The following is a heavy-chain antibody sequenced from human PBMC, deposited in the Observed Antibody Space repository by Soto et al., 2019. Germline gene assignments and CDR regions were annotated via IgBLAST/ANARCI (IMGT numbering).Heavy chain of an antibody. Sequence: QVQLVESGGGVVQPGRSPRLSCAASGFTFSSYAMHWVRQAPGKGLEWVAVISYDGSNKYYADSVKGRFTISRDNSKNTLYLQMNSLRAEDTAVYYCARDAYSSSSGGDYWGQGTLVTVSS. D-gene: IGHD6-6*01. CDR1: GFTFSSYA. CDR3: ARDAYSSSSGGDY. V-gene: IGHV3-30-3*01. CDR2: ISYDGSNK. J-gene: IGHJ4*02.